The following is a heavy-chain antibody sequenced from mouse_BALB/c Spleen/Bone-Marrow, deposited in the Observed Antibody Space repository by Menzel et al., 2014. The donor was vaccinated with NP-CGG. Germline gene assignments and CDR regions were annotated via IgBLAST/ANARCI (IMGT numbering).Heavy chain of an antibody. CDR1: GYAFTNYW. J-gene: IGHJ4*01. V-gene: IGHV1-54*01. CDR2: INPGSGGS. Sequence: QVQLQQSGAELVRPGTSVKVSCKASGYAFTNYWIEWVKQRPGQGLEWIGVINPGSGGSNYNEKFKGKATLTADKSSSTAYMQLSSLTSDDSAVYFCVREMTSYAMDYWGQGTSVTVSS. CDR3: VREMTSYAMDY.